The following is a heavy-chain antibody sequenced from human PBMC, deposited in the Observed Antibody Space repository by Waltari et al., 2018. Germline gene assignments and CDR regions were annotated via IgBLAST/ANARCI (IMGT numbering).Heavy chain of an antibody. D-gene: IGHD6-13*01. V-gene: IGHV1-69*01. CDR3: ARPAAGLNWFDP. J-gene: IGHJ5*02. Sequence: QVQLVQSGAEVKKPGSSVKVSCKASGGTFSSYAISWVRQAPGQGLEWMGGLFPTLGTANKAQKFQCRVTITADESTSTAYMELSSLRSEDTAVYYCARPAAGLNWFDPLGQGTLVTVSS. CDR2: LFPTLGTA. CDR1: GGTFSSYA.